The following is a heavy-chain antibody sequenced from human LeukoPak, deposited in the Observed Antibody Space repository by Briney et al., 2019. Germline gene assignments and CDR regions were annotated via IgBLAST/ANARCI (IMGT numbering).Heavy chain of an antibody. J-gene: IGHJ4*02. Sequence: GGSLRLSCAASGFTFSRHSMHWVRQAPGKGLEWVSFIADNSNQIDYADSVKGRFTISRDNAKKSFYLQMNSLRAEDTAVYYCARNDYGDYGFDYWGPGTLVTVSS. CDR1: GFTFSRHS. V-gene: IGHV3-48*01. D-gene: IGHD4-17*01. CDR3: ARNDYGDYGFDY. CDR2: IADNSNQI.